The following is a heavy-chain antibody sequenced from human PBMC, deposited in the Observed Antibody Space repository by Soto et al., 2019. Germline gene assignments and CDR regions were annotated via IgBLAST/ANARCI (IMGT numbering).Heavy chain of an antibody. CDR2: IIPYYDTL. D-gene: IGHD6-13*01. V-gene: IGHV1-69*01. CDR3: ASGASRWYPYFFDS. Sequence: QAQVVQSGAEVRKPGSSVKLSCKASEGTFNSYAIAWVRQAPGQGLEWMGGIIPYYDTLNYAQKFQDRVTITADDSTNTVYMQLSSLRSDDTAVYFCASGASRWYPYFFDSWAQGTLVTVSS. CDR1: EGTFNSYA. J-gene: IGHJ4*02.